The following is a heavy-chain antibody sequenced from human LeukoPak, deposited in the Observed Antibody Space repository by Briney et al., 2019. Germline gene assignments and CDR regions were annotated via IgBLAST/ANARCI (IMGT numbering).Heavy chain of an antibody. V-gene: IGHV4-31*03. Sequence: SQTLSLTCTVSGGSISSGGYYWSWIRQHPGKGLEWIGYIYYSGSTYYNPSLKSRVTISVDTSKNQFSLKLSSVTAADTAVYYCAREADFWSGYHYFDYWGQGTLVTVSS. CDR1: GGSISSGGYY. CDR3: AREADFWSGYHYFDY. CDR2: IYYSGST. J-gene: IGHJ4*02. D-gene: IGHD3-3*01.